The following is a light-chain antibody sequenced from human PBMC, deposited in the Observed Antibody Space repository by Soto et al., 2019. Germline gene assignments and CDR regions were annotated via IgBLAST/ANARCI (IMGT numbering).Light chain of an antibody. CDR1: SSNIGSNT. CDR3: AAWDDSLNGLVV. Sequence: QAVVTQPPSASGTPGQRVTISCSGSSSNIGSNTVNSYQQLPGTAPKLLIYSNNQRPSGVPDRFSGSKSGTSASLAISGLQSEDEADYYCAAWDDSLNGLVVFGGGTKLTVL. J-gene: IGLJ2*01. V-gene: IGLV1-44*01. CDR2: SNN.